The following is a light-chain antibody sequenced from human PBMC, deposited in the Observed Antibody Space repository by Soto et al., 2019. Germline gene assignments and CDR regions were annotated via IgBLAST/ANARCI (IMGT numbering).Light chain of an antibody. J-gene: IGLJ3*02. CDR3: SSYTTDTIWV. Sequence: QSALTQPASVSGSPGQSITISCIGTGSDVGSYNYVSWYQQRPGKAPKLMIYEVNNRPSGVSDRFSGSKSANTASLTISGLQSEDESTYYCSSYTTDTIWVFGGGTKVTVL. V-gene: IGLV2-14*01. CDR2: EVN. CDR1: GSDVGSYNY.